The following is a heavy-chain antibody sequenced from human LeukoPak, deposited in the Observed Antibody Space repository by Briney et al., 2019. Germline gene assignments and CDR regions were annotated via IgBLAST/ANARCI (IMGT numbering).Heavy chain of an antibody. CDR2: IKQDGSEK. CDR3: ARDEIVATTKANYYYYMDV. J-gene: IGHJ6*03. D-gene: IGHD5-12*01. CDR1: GFTFRSYD. Sequence: PGGSLRLSCAASGFTFRSYDMSWVRQAPGKGLEWVANIKQDGSEKYYVDSVKGRFTISRDNAKNSLYLQMNSLRAEDTAVYYCARDEIVATTKANYYYYMDVWGEGTTVTISS. V-gene: IGHV3-7*01.